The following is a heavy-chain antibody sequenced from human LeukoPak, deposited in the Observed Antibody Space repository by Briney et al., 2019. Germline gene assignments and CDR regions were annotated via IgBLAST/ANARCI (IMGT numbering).Heavy chain of an antibody. CDR1: GDSVSSNSAA. Sequence: PSQTLSLTCAISGDSVSSNSAAWNWVRQSPSRGLEWLGRTFYRSRWFYDYAVSVSLKGRITINADTSKNQFSLQLNSVTPEDTAVYYCARSDSGYPKDWGQGTLVTVSS. V-gene: IGHV6-1*01. CDR3: ARSDSGYPKD. J-gene: IGHJ4*02. D-gene: IGHD3-22*01. CDR2: TFYRSRWFY.